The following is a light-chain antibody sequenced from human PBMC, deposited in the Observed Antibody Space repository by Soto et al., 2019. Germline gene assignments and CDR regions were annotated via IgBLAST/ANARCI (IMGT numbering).Light chain of an antibody. CDR3: QSYDSSLSARYV. J-gene: IGLJ1*01. V-gene: IGLV1-40*01. CDR1: SSNIGGGYD. CDR2: GNI. Sequence: QSVLTQPPSVSGAPGQRVTISCTGSSSNIGGGYDVHWYQQRPGTAPKLLIFGNINRPSGVPDRFSGSKSGTSASLAITGLQAEDEGDYYYQSYDSSLSARYVFGTGTKLTVL.